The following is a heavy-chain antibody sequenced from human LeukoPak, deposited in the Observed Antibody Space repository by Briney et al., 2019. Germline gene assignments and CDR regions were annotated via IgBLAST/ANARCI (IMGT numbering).Heavy chain of an antibody. CDR2: ITTGDGNT. Sequence: GGSLRLSCTASGFTFSSYTMTWVRQAPGKGLKWVSTITTGDGNTYYADSVKGRFTVSRDDSKNTLYLRMNSLRAEDTAVYYCAKDGGLWVSAHWGDSWGRGTLVTVSS. J-gene: IGHJ4*02. CDR3: AKDGGLWVSAHWGDS. CDR1: GFTFSSYT. V-gene: IGHV3-23*01. D-gene: IGHD7-27*01.